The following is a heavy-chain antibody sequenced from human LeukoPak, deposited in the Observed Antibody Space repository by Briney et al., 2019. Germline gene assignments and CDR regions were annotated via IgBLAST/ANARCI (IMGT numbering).Heavy chain of an antibody. D-gene: IGHD5-12*01. Sequence: GGSLRLSCAASGFTFSNYEMNWVRQAPGKRLEWISHISNFGDIIHYADSVEGRFTISRDNAKNSLYLQMNSLRAENTAVYYCAVDSGYDPWGQGTLVTVSS. CDR3: AVDSGYDP. J-gene: IGHJ5*02. V-gene: IGHV3-48*03. CDR1: GFTFSNYE. CDR2: ISNFGDII.